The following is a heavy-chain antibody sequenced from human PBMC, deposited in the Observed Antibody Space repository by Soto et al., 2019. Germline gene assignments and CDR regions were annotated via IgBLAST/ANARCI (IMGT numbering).Heavy chain of an antibody. J-gene: IGHJ4*02. D-gene: IGHD2-15*01. Sequence: SETLSLTCTVSGGSVSSGSYYWSWIRQPPGKGLEWIGYIYYSGSTNYNPSLKSRVTISVDTSKNQFSLKLSSVTAADTAVYYCAGGVVAASIDYWGQGTLVTVSS. V-gene: IGHV4-61*01. CDR3: AGGVVAASIDY. CDR1: GGSVSSGSYY. CDR2: IYYSGST.